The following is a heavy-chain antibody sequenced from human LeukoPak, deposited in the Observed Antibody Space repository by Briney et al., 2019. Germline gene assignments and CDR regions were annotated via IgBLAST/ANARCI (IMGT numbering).Heavy chain of an antibody. J-gene: IGHJ4*02. CDR1: GYTFTSYA. Sequence: GASVKVSCKASGYTFTSYAMHWVRQAPGQRLEWMGWINAGNGNTKYSQKFQGRVTITRDTSASTAYMELSSLRSEDTAVYYCARKIVINYYDSSGYDYWGQGTLVTVSS. V-gene: IGHV1-3*01. CDR3: ARKIVINYYDSSGYDY. D-gene: IGHD3-22*01. CDR2: INAGNGNT.